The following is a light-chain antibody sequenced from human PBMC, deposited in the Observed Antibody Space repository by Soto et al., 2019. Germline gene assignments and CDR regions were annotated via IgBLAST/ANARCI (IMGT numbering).Light chain of an antibody. J-gene: IGKJ1*01. CDR2: AAS. Sequence: DIQMTQSPSSLSASVGDRVTITCRASQSISNYLNWYQQKPGKAPKLLIYAASSLQSGVPSRFSGSGSRTDLTLTISSPQPEDFATYYCQQSYSTPQTFGQGTTVEIK. CDR1: QSISNY. V-gene: IGKV1-39*01. CDR3: QQSYSTPQT.